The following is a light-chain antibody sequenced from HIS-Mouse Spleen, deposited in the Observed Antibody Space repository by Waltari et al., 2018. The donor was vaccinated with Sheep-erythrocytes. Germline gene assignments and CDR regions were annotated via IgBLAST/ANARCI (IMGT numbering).Light chain of an antibody. CDR3: AAWDDSLSGPV. Sequence: QSVLTQPPSASGTPGQRVTISCSGSSSNSGSNYVYWYQQLPGPAPKLLIYRNNQRPLGVPDRFSGSKSGTSASRAISGLRSEDEADYYCAAWDDSLSGPVFGGGTKLTVL. V-gene: IGLV1-47*01. CDR1: SSNSGSNY. J-gene: IGLJ3*02. CDR2: RNN.